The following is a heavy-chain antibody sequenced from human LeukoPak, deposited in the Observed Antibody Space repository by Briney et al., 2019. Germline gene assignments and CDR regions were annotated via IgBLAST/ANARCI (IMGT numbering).Heavy chain of an antibody. V-gene: IGHV3-33*01. D-gene: IGHD5-18*01. CDR1: GFSFSSYG. CDR3: ARVGRQLSFDQ. CDR2: IWFDGSNK. J-gene: IGHJ5*02. Sequence: PGGSLRLSCAASGFSFSSYGMHWVRRAPGKGREGVAVIWFDGSNKYYADSVKGRFTISRDNSKNTLYLQMDSLRAEDTAVYYCARVGRQLSFDQWGQGTLVTVSS.